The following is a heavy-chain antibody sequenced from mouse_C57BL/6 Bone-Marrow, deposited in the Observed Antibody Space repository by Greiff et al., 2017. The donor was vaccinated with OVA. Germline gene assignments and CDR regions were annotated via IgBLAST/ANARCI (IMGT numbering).Heavy chain of an antibody. V-gene: IGHV5-4*01. CDR1: GFTFSSYA. Sequence: EVQLVESGGGLVKPGGSLKLSCAASGFTFSSYAMSWVRQTPEKRLEWVATISDGGSYTYYPDNVKGRFTVNRDNAKDKLYMQMSHLKSEDTAMYYWARDRPDDYGSSDPDYWGQGTTLTVSS. CDR3: ARDRPDDYGSSDPDY. CDR2: ISDGGSYT. J-gene: IGHJ2*01. D-gene: IGHD1-1*01.